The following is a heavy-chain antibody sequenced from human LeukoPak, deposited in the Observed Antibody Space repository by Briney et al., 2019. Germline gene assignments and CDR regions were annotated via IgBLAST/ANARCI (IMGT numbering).Heavy chain of an antibody. CDR2: ISYSGTEK. CDR1: GFTFSNYG. D-gene: IGHD3-22*01. CDR3: ARLRRNSDRSGYYYYYDY. Sequence: PGRSLRLSCEASGFTFSNYGMHWVRQAPGKGLEWVAIISYSGTEKIYYADSVKGRFSVSRDNSKNTLYLQMDSLRGDDTAVYYCARLRRNSDRSGYYYYYDYWGQGTLVTVSS. J-gene: IGHJ4*02. V-gene: IGHV3-30*12.